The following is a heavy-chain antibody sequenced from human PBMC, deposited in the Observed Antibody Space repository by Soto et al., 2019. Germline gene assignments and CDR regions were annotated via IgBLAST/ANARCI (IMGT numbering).Heavy chain of an antibody. CDR1: GGTFSSYG. V-gene: IGHV1-69*12. J-gene: IGHJ4*02. Sequence: QVQLVQSGAEVKKPGSSVKVSCKASGGTFSSYGISWVRQAPGQGLEWMGGIIPIFGTANYAQKFQGRVTITADASTSTAHMELSSLRSEDTAVYYCARGGQSREAEVVVAAGFDYWTQGTLVTVSS. CDR3: ARGGQSREAEVVVAAGFDY. D-gene: IGHD2-15*01. CDR2: IIPIFGTA.